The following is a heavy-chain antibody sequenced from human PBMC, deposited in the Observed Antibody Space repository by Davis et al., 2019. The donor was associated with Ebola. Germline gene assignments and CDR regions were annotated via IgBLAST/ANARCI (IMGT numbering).Heavy chain of an antibody. J-gene: IGHJ4*02. CDR3: ARDPGSSRGYSGYDSDY. V-gene: IGHV3-30*03. Sequence: GESLKISCAASGFTFSSYGMHWVRQAPGKGLEWVAVISYDGSNKYYADSVKGRFTISRDNSKKSLYLQMNSLRAEDTAVYYCARDPGSSRGYSGYDSDYWGQGTLVTVSS. CDR2: ISYDGSNK. D-gene: IGHD5-12*01. CDR1: GFTFSSYG.